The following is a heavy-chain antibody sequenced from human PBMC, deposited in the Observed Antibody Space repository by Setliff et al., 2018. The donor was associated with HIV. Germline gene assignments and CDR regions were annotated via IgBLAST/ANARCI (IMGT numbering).Heavy chain of an antibody. Sequence: ASVKVSCKPSGYSFTNHYMHWVRQAPGQGLEWMGVINPTGGSTRNKQKFQGRVAMTRDMSTSTVYMELSSLRSEDTAVYYCASAGAWQRNALDIWGQGTMVTVSS. CDR3: ASAGAWQRNALDI. CDR2: INPTGGST. V-gene: IGHV1-46*01. J-gene: IGHJ3*02. CDR1: GYSFTNHY. D-gene: IGHD5-12*01.